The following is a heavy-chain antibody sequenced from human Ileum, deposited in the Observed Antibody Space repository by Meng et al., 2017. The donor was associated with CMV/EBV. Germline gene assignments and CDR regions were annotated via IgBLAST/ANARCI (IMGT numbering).Heavy chain of an antibody. CDR3: AREVPAAKDPDYYYYYGMDV. CDR1: GGTFSSYA. CDR2: IIPIFGTA. V-gene: IGHV1-69*05. J-gene: IGHJ6*02. D-gene: IGHD2-2*01. Sequence: SVKVSCKASGGTFSSYAISWVRQAPGQGLEWMGGIIPIFGTANYAQKFQGRVTITTDESTSTAYMELSSLRSEDTAVYYCAREVPAAKDPDYYYYYGMDVWGQGTTVTVSS.